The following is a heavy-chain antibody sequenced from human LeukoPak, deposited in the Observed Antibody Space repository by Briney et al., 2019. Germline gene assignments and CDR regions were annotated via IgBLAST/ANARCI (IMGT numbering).Heavy chain of an antibody. CDR1: GFTVSSNY. CDR2: IYSGGST. V-gene: IGHV3-66*01. D-gene: IGHD5-18*01. J-gene: IGHJ6*03. CDR3: ARERGYSYGGPYYYYYMDV. Sequence: GGSLRLSCAASGFTVSSNYMSWVRQAPGKGLEWVSVIYSGGSTYYADSVKGRFTISRDNSKNTLYLQMNSLRAEDTAVYYCARERGYSYGGPYYYYYMDVWGKGTTVTISS.